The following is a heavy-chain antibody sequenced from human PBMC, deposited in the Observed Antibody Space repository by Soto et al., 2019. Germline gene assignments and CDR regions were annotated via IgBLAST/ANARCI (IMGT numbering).Heavy chain of an antibody. J-gene: IGHJ4*02. V-gene: IGHV3-33*01. CDR3: AREVAVAGHFDY. CDR1: GFTFSSYG. CDR2: IWYDGSNK. Sequence: QVQLVESGGGVVQPGRSLRLSCAASGFTFSSYGMHWVRQAPGKGLEWVAVIWYDGSNKYYADSVKGRFTISRDNSKNTLYLQINSLRAEDTAVYYCAREVAVAGHFDYWRQGTLVTVSS. D-gene: IGHD6-19*01.